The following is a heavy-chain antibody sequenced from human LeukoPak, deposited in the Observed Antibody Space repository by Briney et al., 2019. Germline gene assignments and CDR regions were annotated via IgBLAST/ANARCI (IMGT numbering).Heavy chain of an antibody. CDR1: GGSINGYY. J-gene: IGHJ4*02. Sequence: SETLSLTCTVSGGSINGYYWSWIRQPPGKGLEWIGYIYYSGSTNYNPSLKSRVTISVDTSKNQFSLKLSSVTAADTAVYYCARRRNWGFFDYWGQGTLVTVSS. CDR2: IYYSGST. V-gene: IGHV4-59*08. CDR3: ARRRNWGFFDY. D-gene: IGHD7-27*01.